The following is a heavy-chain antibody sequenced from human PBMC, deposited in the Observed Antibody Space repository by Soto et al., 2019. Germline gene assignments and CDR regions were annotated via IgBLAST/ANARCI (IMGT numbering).Heavy chain of an antibody. CDR3: AKDPRYQPKYFFDY. D-gene: IGHD2-2*01. J-gene: IGHJ4*02. CDR2: ISGSGDIT. V-gene: IGHV3-23*01. CDR1: GFTFSSYA. Sequence: GGSLRLSCEPSGFTFSSYAMSWVRQAPGKGLNWVSSISGSGDITYYADSVKGRFTISRDNSKNTLYLQMNNLRAEDTAVYYCAKDPRYQPKYFFDYWGQGTLVTVSS.